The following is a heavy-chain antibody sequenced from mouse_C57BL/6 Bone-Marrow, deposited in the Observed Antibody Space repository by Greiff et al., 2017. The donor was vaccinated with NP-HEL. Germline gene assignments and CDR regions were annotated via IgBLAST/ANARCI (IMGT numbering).Heavy chain of an antibody. J-gene: IGHJ2*01. CDR3: AREDY. V-gene: IGHV1-7*01. Sequence: QVQLKQSGAELAKPGASVKLSCKASGYTFTSYWMHWVKQRPGQGLEWIGYINPSSGYTKYNQKFKDKATLKADKSSIPAYIQLSSLTYEDSAVYYCAREDYWGQGTTLTVSS. CDR2: INPSSGYT. CDR1: GYTFTSYW.